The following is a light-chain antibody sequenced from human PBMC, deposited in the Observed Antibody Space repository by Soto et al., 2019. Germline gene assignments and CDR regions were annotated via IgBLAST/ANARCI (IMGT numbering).Light chain of an antibody. CDR1: SSDVVIYNL. J-gene: IGLJ3*02. V-gene: IGLV2-23*02. Sequence: QSVLTQPASVSGSPGQSITISCTGTSSDVVIYNLVSWYQQHPGKAPKLMIYEVSKRPSGVSNRFSASKSGNTASLTISGLQAEDEADYYCCSYAGSSTPLVFGGGTKVTVL. CDR3: CSYAGSSTPLV. CDR2: EVS.